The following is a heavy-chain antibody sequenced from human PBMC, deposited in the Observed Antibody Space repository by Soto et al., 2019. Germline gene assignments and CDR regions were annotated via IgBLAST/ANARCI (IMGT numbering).Heavy chain of an antibody. J-gene: IGHJ4*02. CDR3: VRVGRLGGY. V-gene: IGHV3-7*03. Sequence: EVQLVESGGGLVQPGGSLRLSCTASGFTISSYWMSWVRQAPGKGLGWVANIKEDGSGKYYVDSVKGRFSISRDNARNSLYLQMNSLRVEDTAVYYCVRVGRLGGYWGQGALVTVSS. CDR1: GFTISSYW. D-gene: IGHD3-16*01. CDR2: IKEDGSGK.